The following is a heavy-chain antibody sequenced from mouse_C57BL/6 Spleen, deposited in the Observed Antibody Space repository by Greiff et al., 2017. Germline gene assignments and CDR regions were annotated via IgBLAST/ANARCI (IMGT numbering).Heavy chain of an antibody. CDR1: GYSITSGYY. Sequence: EVKLMESGPGLVKPSQSLSLTCSVTGYSITSGYYWNWIRQFPGNKLEWMGYISYDGSNNYNPSLKNRISITRDTSKNQFFLKLNSVTTEDTATYYCAREYSHYWGQGTSVTVSS. CDR2: ISYDGSN. J-gene: IGHJ4*01. CDR3: AREYSHY. V-gene: IGHV3-6*01.